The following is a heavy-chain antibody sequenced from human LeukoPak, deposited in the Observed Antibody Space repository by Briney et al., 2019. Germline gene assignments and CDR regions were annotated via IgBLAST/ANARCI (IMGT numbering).Heavy chain of an antibody. V-gene: IGHV5-51*01. J-gene: IGHJ4*02. Sequence: GESLNISCKGSGYSLTSYWIGWVRQMPGKGLEWMGIIYPGDSDTRYKPSCQGQFTISADKSITTAYLQWSSLKASATVMYSCARHVAYSSGWHFDYWGQGTLVTVSS. CDR2: IYPGDSDT. CDR1: GYSLTSYW. CDR3: ARHVAYSSGWHFDY. D-gene: IGHD6-19*01.